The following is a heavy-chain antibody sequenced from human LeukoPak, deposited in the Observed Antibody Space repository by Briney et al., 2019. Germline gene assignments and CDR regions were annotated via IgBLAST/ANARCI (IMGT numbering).Heavy chain of an antibody. Sequence: QAGGSLRLSCAASGFTFSSYAMSWVRQAPGKGLEWVSAISGSGGSTYYADPVKGRFTISRDNSKNTLYLQMNSLRAEDTAVYYCAKLELTYYYYMDAWGKGTTVTVSS. D-gene: IGHD1-7*01. J-gene: IGHJ6*03. CDR3: AKLELTYYYYMDA. V-gene: IGHV3-23*01. CDR1: GFTFSSYA. CDR2: ISGSGGST.